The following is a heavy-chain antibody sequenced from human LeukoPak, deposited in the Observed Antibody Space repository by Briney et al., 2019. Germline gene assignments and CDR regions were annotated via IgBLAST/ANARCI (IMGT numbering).Heavy chain of an antibody. CDR1: GDSQGSHY. V-gene: IGHV4-59*11. CDR2: IFYVGGT. CDR3: ARDYCDSRGEAFDF. D-gene: IGHD2/OR15-2a*01. J-gene: IGHJ3*01. Sequence: PSETVSLTCSVSGDSQGSHYWSWLRPPPGKGVEGIGYIFYVGGTNYNPSFKSRVTISVDTSKNQFSLKLNSVAAADAAVYYCARDYCDSRGEAFDFWGQGTMVTVSS.